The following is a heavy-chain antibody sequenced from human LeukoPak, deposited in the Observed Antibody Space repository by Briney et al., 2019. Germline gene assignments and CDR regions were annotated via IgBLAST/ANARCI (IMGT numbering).Heavy chain of an antibody. CDR2: INHSGST. Sequence: PSETLSLTCAVYGGSFSGYYWSWIRQPPGKGLEWIGEINHSGSTNYNPSLKSRVTISVDTSKNQFSLKLSSVTAADTAVYYCARHSIVAVAGSSYYYYYYMDVWGKGTTVTVSS. V-gene: IGHV4-34*01. CDR3: ARHSIVAVAGSSYYYYYYMDV. D-gene: IGHD6-19*01. CDR1: GGSFSGYY. J-gene: IGHJ6*03.